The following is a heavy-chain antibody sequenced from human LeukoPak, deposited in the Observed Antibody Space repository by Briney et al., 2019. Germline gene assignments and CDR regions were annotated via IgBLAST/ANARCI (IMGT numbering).Heavy chain of an antibody. CDR3: ARSTTGTGRWFDP. J-gene: IGHJ5*02. V-gene: IGHV4-59*08. Sequence: SETLSLTCTVSGGSISSHYWSWIRQPPGKGLEWIGCSHNSGSTNYNPSLKSRVTVSVDTSKNQFSLRLSSVTAADTAVYYCARSTTGTGRWFDPWGQGTLVTVSS. CDR2: SHNSGST. D-gene: IGHD1-1*01. CDR1: GGSISSHY.